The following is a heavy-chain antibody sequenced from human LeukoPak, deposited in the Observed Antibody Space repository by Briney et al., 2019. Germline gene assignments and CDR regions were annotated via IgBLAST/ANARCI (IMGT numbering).Heavy chain of an antibody. CDR1: GFTFSSYW. CDR3: ARVQLVVVITTGGAFDI. Sequence: GGSLRLSCAASGFTFSSYWISWVRQAPGKGLEWVANIKQDGSEKYYVDSVKGRFTISRDNAKNSLYLQMNSLRAEDTAVYYCARVQLVVVITTGGAFDIWGQGTMVTVSS. D-gene: IGHD3-22*01. J-gene: IGHJ3*02. V-gene: IGHV3-7*01. CDR2: IKQDGSEK.